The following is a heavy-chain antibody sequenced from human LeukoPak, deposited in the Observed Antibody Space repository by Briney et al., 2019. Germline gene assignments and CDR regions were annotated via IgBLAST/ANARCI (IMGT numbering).Heavy chain of an antibody. CDR3: ATAGQWRFDS. Sequence: GGSLRLSCAASGFTFSSYWMHWVRQAPGKGLVWVSRLSPDGGTTDYSDSVRGRFTISRDNDKDTLYMQMNSLRADDTAVYYCATAGQWRFDSWGLGTLVTVSS. D-gene: IGHD6-19*01. CDR2: LSPDGGTT. CDR1: GFTFSSYW. J-gene: IGHJ4*02. V-gene: IGHV3-74*01.